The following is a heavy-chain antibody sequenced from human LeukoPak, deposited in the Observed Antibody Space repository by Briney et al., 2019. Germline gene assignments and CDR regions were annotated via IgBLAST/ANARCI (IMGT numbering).Heavy chain of an antibody. V-gene: IGHV3-9*03. D-gene: IGHD3-22*01. CDR3: AKEANYFDSSGLDY. CDR1: GFSFSVYW. CDR2: ISWNSGSI. J-gene: IGHJ4*02. Sequence: GGSLRLSCAASGFSFSVYWMHWVRQAPGKGPVWVSGISWNSGSIGYADSVKGRFTISRDNAKNSLYLQMNSLRAEDMALYYCAKEANYFDSSGLDYWGQGTLVTVSS.